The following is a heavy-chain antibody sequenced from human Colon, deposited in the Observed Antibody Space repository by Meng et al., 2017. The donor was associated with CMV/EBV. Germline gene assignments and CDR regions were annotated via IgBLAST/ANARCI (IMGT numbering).Heavy chain of an antibody. CDR3: ARTPPAGFDF. J-gene: IGHJ4*02. V-gene: IGHV3-48*04. CDR1: GFTFSWYS. Sequence: GESLKISCEASGFTFSWYSMNWVRQAPGKGLEWVSYIGSGSDLIYYADSVKGRFTISRDDAKNSLYLEMHNLIAEDTAVYYCARTPPAGFDFWGQGALVTVSS. D-gene: IGHD2-15*01. CDR2: IGSGSDLI.